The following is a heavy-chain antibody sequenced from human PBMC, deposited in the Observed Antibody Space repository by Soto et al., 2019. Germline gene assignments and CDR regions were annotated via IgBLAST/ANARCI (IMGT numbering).Heavy chain of an antibody. V-gene: IGHV3-74*01. Sequence: GGSLRLSCAASGFTFSSYWMHWVRQVPGKGLLWVSRIDEYGSTINYADSVKGRFTISRDNARNTLYLEMNSLRAEDTALYYCTRDIGGKGAYWGPGTLVTVSS. J-gene: IGHJ4*02. D-gene: IGHD3-10*01. CDR3: TRDIGGKGAY. CDR2: IDEYGSTI. CDR1: GFTFSSYW.